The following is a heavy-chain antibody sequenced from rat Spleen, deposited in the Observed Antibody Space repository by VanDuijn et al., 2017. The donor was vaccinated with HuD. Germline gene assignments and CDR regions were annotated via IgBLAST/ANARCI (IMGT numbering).Heavy chain of an antibody. CDR1: GFSLTRYH. CDR3: XXXPKXXXPXXX. V-gene: IGHV2-43*01. J-gene: IGHJ2*01. D-gene: IGHD3-2*01. CDR2: IWAGGTT. Sequence: QVQLKESGPGLVQPSQTLSLTCTVSGFSLTRYHVSWVRQPPGKGLEWMGIIWAGGTTTYNSLLKSRXSITRVTSNSQISLEXXXLQXXXTAXXYCXXXPKXXXPXXXWGQGVXXTVS.